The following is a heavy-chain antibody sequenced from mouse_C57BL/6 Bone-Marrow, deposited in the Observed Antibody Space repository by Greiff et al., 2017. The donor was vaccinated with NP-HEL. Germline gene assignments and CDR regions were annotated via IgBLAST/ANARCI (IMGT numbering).Heavy chain of an antibody. Sequence: EVKVEESGGGLVKPGGSLKLSCAASGFTFSDYGMHWVRQAPEKGLEWVAYISSGSSTIYYADKVKGRFTISRDNAKNTLFLQMTSLRSEDTAMYYCASAQSWFAYWGQGTLVTVSA. CDR1: GFTFSDYG. CDR2: ISSGSSTI. D-gene: IGHD3-2*02. J-gene: IGHJ3*01. CDR3: ASAQSWFAY. V-gene: IGHV5-17*01.